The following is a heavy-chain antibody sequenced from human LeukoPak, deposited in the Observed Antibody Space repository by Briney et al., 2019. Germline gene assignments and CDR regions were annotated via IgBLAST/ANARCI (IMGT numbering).Heavy chain of an antibody. J-gene: IGHJ4*02. V-gene: IGHV3-66*01. CDR3: ARDGAVLTGYYDY. Sequence: GGSLRLSCAASGFTVSSNYLSWVRQAPGNGLKWVSTIYSGGSTYYADSVTGRFTISRDNYKNTLYLQMNSLRAEDTAVYYCARDGAVLTGYYDYWGQGTLVTVSS. D-gene: IGHD3-9*01. CDR2: IYSGGST. CDR1: GFTVSSNY.